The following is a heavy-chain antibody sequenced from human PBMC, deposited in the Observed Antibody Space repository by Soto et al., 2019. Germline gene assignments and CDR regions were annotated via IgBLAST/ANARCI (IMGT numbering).Heavy chain of an antibody. J-gene: IGHJ4*02. Sequence: QVHLQESGPGLVKPSETLSLTCTVSGGSISSYYWNWIRQPPGKEPEYIGYIYYSGTTYYNPSLRGRVTISVDTSTKQFSLKLTSVTAADTAFYYCARDRGDSIEYWGQGIQVTVSS. D-gene: IGHD2-21*02. CDR3: ARDRGDSIEY. CDR1: GGSISSYY. CDR2: IYYSGTT. V-gene: IGHV4-59*01.